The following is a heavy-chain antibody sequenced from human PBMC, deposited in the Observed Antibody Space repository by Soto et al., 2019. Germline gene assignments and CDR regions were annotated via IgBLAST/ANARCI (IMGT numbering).Heavy chain of an antibody. CDR2: ISYDGSNK. CDR1: GFTFSSYA. D-gene: IGHD3-9*01. J-gene: IGHJ5*02. CDR3: ARAASPYFDLLSAFHP. Sequence: SGGSLRLSCAASGFTFSSYAMHWVRQAPGKGLEWVAVISYDGSNKYYADSVKGRFTISRDNSKNTLYLQMNSLRAEDTAVYYCARAASPYFDLLSAFHPWGQGTLVTVSS. V-gene: IGHV3-30-3*01.